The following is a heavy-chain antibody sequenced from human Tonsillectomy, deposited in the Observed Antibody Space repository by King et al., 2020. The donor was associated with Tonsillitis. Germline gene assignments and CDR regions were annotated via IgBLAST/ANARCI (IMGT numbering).Heavy chain of an antibody. CDR1: GFTFSSYA. CDR2: ISGSGGST. CDR3: AKDGESSSWYSAFDI. D-gene: IGHD6-13*01. Sequence: SGFTFSSYAMSWVRQAPGKGLEWVPAISGSGGSTYYADSVKGRFTISRDNSKNTLYLQMNSLRAEDTAVYYCAKDGESSSWYSAFDIWGQGTMVTVSS. J-gene: IGHJ3*02. V-gene: IGHV3-23*01.